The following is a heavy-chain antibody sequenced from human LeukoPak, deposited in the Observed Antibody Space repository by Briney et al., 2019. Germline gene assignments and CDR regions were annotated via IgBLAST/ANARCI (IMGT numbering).Heavy chain of an antibody. CDR1: GFSTSPYS. Sequence: PGGSLRLSWAASGFSTSPYSMGSARQAPGKGLEWVSYIGSTSIYADSVKGRFTISRDNAKNSLYLQMNSLRAEDTAVDYCAGDGPPAGAGDFDYWGRGTPATVSS. V-gene: IGHV3-48*01. J-gene: IGHJ4*02. CDR2: IGSTSI. D-gene: IGHD6-13*01. CDR3: AGDGPPAGAGDFDY.